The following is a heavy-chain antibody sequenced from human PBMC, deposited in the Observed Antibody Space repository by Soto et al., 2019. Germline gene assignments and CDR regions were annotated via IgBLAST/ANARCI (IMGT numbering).Heavy chain of an antibody. J-gene: IGHJ4*02. CDR1: GGSISSYY. CDR3: ARQQHYDILTGPSYFDY. Sequence: TLSLTCTVSGGSISSYYWSWIRQPPGKGLEWIGYIYYSGSTNYNPSLKSRVTISVDTSKNQFSLKLSSVTAADTAVYYCARQQHYDILTGPSYFDYWGQGTLVTVSS. V-gene: IGHV4-59*08. D-gene: IGHD3-9*01. CDR2: IYYSGST.